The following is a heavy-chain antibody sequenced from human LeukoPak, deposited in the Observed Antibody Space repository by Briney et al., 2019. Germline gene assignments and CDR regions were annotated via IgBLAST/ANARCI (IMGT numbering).Heavy chain of an antibody. CDR1: GGSISSGSYY. CDR3: ARVSRGNSVGGDY. D-gene: IGHD4-23*01. CDR2: MYSSGST. J-gene: IGHJ4*02. V-gene: IGHV4-61*02. Sequence: SQTLSLTCTVSGGSISSGSYYWSWIRQPAGKGLEWIGRMYSSGSTNYNPSLKSRVTISVDTSKNQFSLKLSSVTAADTAMYYCARVSRGNSVGGDYWGQGTLVTVSS.